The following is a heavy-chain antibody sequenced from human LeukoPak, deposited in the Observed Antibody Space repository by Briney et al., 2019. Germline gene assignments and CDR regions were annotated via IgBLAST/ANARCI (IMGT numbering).Heavy chain of an antibody. CDR1: GFTFGSYS. J-gene: IGHJ5*02. Sequence: GGSLRLSCAASGFTFGSYSMNWVRQAPGMGLEWVSSISTSSIYIYYADSVKGRFTISRDNAKNSLYLQMNSLRAEDTAVYYCARGSEVVAAANNWFDPWGQGTLVTVSS. CDR2: ISTSSIYI. CDR3: ARGSEVVAAANNWFDP. V-gene: IGHV3-21*01. D-gene: IGHD2-2*01.